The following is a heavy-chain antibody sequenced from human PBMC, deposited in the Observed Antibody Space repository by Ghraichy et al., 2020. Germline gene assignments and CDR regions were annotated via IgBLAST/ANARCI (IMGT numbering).Heavy chain of an antibody. V-gene: IGHV2-5*02. J-gene: IGHJ4*02. CDR1: GFSLSTSGVG. CDR2: IYWDDDK. CDR3: AHNRWGYYDSSGYYKDY. Sequence: SGPTLVKPTQTLTLTCTFSGFSLSTSGVGVGWIRQPPGKALEWLALIYWDDDKRYSPSLKSRLTITKDTSKNQVVLTMTNMDPVDTATYYCAHNRWGYYDSSGYYKDYWGQGTLVTVSS. D-gene: IGHD3-22*01.